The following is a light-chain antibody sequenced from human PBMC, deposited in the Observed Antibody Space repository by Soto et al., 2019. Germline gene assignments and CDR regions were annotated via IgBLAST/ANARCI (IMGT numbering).Light chain of an antibody. V-gene: IGKV1-5*01. J-gene: IGKJ1*01. CDR3: QQYNIYST. CDR1: QSISRW. Sequence: DIQMTQSTSTLSASVAHRLTLSRRASQSISRWLAWYQQKTGKAPKILIYDASSLESGVPSRFSGSGSGTEFTLTISTLQPDDFATYYCQQYNIYSTFGQGTKVDIK. CDR2: DAS.